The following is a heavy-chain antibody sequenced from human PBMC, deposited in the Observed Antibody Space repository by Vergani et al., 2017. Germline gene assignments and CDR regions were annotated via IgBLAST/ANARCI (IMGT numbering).Heavy chain of an antibody. Sequence: EVQLVESGGGLVKPGGSLRLSCAASGFTFSSYSMNWVRQAPGKGLEWVSSISSSSSYIYYADSVKGRFTISRDNAKNSLYLQMNSLRAEDTAVYYCARAFIVGATNDYYYYMDVWGKGTTVTVSS. V-gene: IGHV3-21*01. J-gene: IGHJ6*03. CDR1: GFTFSSYS. CDR3: ARAFIVGATNDYYYYMDV. CDR2: ISSSSSYI. D-gene: IGHD1-26*01.